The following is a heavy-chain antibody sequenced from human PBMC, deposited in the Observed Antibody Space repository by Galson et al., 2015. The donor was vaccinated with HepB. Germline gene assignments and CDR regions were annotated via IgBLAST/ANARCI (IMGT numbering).Heavy chain of an antibody. V-gene: IGHV3-48*01. J-gene: IGHJ4*02. Sequence: SLRLSCAASGFTFSSYSMNWVRQAPGKGLEWVSYISSSSTIYYADSVKGRFTISRDNAKNSLYLQMNSLRAGDTAVYYCAREGVAGQDFDYWGQGTLVTVSS. CDR2: ISSSSTI. CDR1: GFTFSSYS. CDR3: AREGVAGQDFDY. D-gene: IGHD6-19*01.